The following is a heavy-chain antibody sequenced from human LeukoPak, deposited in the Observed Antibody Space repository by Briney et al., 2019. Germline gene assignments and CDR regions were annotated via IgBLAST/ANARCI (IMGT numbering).Heavy chain of an antibody. V-gene: IGHV4-59*01. CDR1: GGSLSSYY. CDR2: IYYSWST. D-gene: IGHD3-22*01. Sequence: SETLSLTCTVSGGSLSSYYWRWIRQPPGKGLEWIGYIYYSWSTNYNPSLKSRVTISVDTSKNQFSLKLSSVTAADTAVYYCAGASYDSSGVHWGQGTLVTVSS. CDR3: AGASYDSSGVH. J-gene: IGHJ4*02.